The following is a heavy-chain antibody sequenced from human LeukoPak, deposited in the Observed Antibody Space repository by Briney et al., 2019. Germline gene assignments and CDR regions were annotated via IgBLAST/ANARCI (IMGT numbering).Heavy chain of an antibody. J-gene: IGHJ6*02. V-gene: IGHV3-30*02. D-gene: IGHD3-10*01. CDR3: AKDQGGNYYGSGSYSFYYYGMDV. Sequence: PGGSLRLSCAASGFTFSSYGMHWVRQAPGKGLEWVAFIRYDGSNKYYADSVKGRFTISRDNSKNTLYLQMNSPRAEDTAVYYCAKDQGGNYYGSGSYSFYYYGMDVWGQGTTVTVSS. CDR2: IRYDGSNK. CDR1: GFTFSSYG.